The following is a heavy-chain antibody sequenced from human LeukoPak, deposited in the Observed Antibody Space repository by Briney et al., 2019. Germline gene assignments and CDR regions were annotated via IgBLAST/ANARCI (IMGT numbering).Heavy chain of an antibody. CDR1: GFTFDNYW. J-gene: IGHJ4*02. CDR2: IKQDGSDK. Sequence: PGGSLRLSCAASGFTFDNYWMTWVRQAPGNGLEWVATIKQDGSDKYYVDSVKGRFTISRDTAKNSLYLQMNSLRAEDSAVYYCARVGNDYDNSVYRWCDYWGQGTLVTVSS. V-gene: IGHV3-7*01. D-gene: IGHD3-16*01. CDR3: ARVGNDYDNSVYRWCDY.